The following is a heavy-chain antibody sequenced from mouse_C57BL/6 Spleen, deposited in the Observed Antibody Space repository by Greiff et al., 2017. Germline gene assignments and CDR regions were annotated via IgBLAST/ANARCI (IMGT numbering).Heavy chain of an antibody. Sequence: QVQLQQPGAELVKPGASVKLSCKASGYTFTSYWMHWVKQRPGQGLEWIGMIHPNSGSTNYNEKFKSKATLTVDKSSSTAYMQLSRLTSEDSAVYYVARCYGNYEGFSYWGQGTLVTVSA. V-gene: IGHV1-64*01. CDR1: GYTFTSYW. CDR3: ARCYGNYEGFSY. CDR2: IHPNSGST. J-gene: IGHJ3*01. D-gene: IGHD2-1*01.